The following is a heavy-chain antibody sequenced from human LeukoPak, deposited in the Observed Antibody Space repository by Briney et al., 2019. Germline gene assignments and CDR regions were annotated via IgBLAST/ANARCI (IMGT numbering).Heavy chain of an antibody. J-gene: IGHJ5*02. CDR3: WRRRGSDSSSSSWFDP. CDR1: GGSISSYY. Sequence: TETLSLTCTVSGGSISSYYWSWIRQPPGKGLEWIGYICYNGSTNYNPALKSRVTISVDTPKNQFPLKLSSVNGADTGVFYLWRRRGSDSSSSSWFDPWGRGALVSVCS. V-gene: IGHV4-59*08. D-gene: IGHD6-13*01. CDR2: ICYNGST.